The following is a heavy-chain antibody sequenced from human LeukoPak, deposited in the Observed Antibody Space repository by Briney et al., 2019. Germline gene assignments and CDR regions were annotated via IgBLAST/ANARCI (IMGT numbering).Heavy chain of an antibody. CDR1: GGSISSYY. D-gene: IGHD5-12*01. CDR2: IYYSGST. V-gene: IGHV4-59*12. J-gene: IGHJ4*02. Sequence: SETLSLTCTVSGGSISSYYWSWIRQSPGKGLEWIGNIYYSGSTNYNPSLKSRVTISVDTSKNQFSLNLSSVTAADTAVYYCARSGYSGYDWNYWGQGTLVTVSS. CDR3: ARSGYSGYDWNY.